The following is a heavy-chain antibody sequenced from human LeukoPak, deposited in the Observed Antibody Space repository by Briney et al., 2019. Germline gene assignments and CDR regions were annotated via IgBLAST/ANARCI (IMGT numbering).Heavy chain of an antibody. J-gene: IGHJ4*02. D-gene: IGHD2-2*01. V-gene: IGHV4-61*02. CDR1: GGSVSSGSYY. CDR2: TYISGST. Sequence: SETLSLTCTVSGGSVSSGSYYWSWIRQPAGKGLEWIGRTYISGSTKYNPSLKSRVTISTDTSKNQFSLKLSSVTAADTAVYYCARRPFRYCSSTSCSGWGQGTLVTVSS. CDR3: ARRPFRYCSSTSCSG.